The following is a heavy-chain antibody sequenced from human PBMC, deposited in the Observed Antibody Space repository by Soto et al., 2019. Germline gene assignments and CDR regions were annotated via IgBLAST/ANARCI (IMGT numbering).Heavy chain of an antibody. J-gene: IGHJ2*01. Sequence: WETLSLTCTASGGSVSSGSYYWSWIRQPPGKGLEWIGYIYYSGSTNYNPSLKSRVTISVDTSKNQFSLKQSSVTAADTAVYYCARTPNIQLWTRGYFDLWGRGTLVTVSS. CDR3: ARTPNIQLWTRGYFDL. CDR2: IYYSGST. D-gene: IGHD5-18*01. V-gene: IGHV4-61*01. CDR1: GGSVSSGSYY.